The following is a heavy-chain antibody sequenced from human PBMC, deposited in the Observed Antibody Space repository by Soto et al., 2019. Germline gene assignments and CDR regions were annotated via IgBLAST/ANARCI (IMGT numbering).Heavy chain of an antibody. CDR2: ISGSGGST. CDR3: ARDDVLLWFGESPPPGYYYGMDV. J-gene: IGHJ6*02. V-gene: IGHV3-23*01. CDR1: GFTFSSYA. D-gene: IGHD3-10*01. Sequence: GGSLRLSCAASGFTFSSYAMSWVRQAPGKGLEWVSAISGSGGSTYYADSVKGRFTISRDNSKNTLYLQMNSLRAEDTAVYYCARDDVLLWFGESPPPGYYYGMDVWGQGTTVTVSS.